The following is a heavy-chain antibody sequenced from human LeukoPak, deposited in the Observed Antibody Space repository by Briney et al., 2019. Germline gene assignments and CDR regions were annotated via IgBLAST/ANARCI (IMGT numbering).Heavy chain of an antibody. CDR1: GYSISSGYY. V-gene: IGHV4-38-2*02. J-gene: IGHJ4*02. Sequence: SETLSLTCTVSGYSISSGYYWGWIRQLPGKGLEWIGSIYRSGSTYYNPSLKSRVTISVDTSKNQFSLKLSSVTAADTAVYYCARVEVGATSYFDYWGQGTLVTVSS. CDR3: ARVEVGATSYFDY. CDR2: IYRSGST. D-gene: IGHD1-26*01.